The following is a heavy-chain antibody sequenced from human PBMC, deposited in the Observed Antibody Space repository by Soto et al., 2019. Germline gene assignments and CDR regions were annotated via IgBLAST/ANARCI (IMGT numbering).Heavy chain of an antibody. V-gene: IGHV4-4*02. D-gene: IGHD3-3*01. CDR2: IYHSGST. J-gene: IGHJ6*02. Sequence: SETLSLTCAVSGGSISSSNWWSWVRQPPGKGLEWIGEIYHSGSTIYNPSLKSRVTISVDKSKNQFSLKLSSVTAADTAVYYCARDLANYDVWSGYLGHGMDVWGQGTTVTVSS. CDR1: GGSISSSNW. CDR3: ARDLANYDVWSGYLGHGMDV.